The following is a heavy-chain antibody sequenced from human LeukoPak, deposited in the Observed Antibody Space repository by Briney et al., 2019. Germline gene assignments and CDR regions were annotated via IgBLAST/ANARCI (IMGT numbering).Heavy chain of an antibody. Sequence: GGSLRLSCAASGFTFSSYAMHWVRQAPGKGLEWVAVVSYDGSNKYYANSVKGRFTISRDKSKNTLHLQMNSLRAEDTAIYYCARDTSFAVGATLDFWGQGILVTVSS. V-gene: IGHV3-30*04. J-gene: IGHJ4*02. D-gene: IGHD1-26*01. CDR3: ARDTSFAVGATLDF. CDR2: VSYDGSNK. CDR1: GFTFSSYA.